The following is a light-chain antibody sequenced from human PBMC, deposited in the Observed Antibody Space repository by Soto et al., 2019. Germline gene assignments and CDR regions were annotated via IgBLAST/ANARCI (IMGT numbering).Light chain of an antibody. CDR2: NNA. J-gene: IGLJ2*01. Sequence: QSVLTQPPSVSGAPGQRVTISCTGSGSTIGAGYDVHWYQQLPGTVPKLLIYNNANRPSGVPDRFSGSKSGTSASLAISGLQAEDEADYYCQSYDSSLSVIFGGGTKVTVL. CDR1: GSTIGAGYD. V-gene: IGLV1-40*01. CDR3: QSYDSSLSVI.